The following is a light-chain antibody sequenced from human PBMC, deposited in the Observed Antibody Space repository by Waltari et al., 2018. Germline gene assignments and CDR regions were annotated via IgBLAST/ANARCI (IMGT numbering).Light chain of an antibody. Sequence: QSALTQPRSVSGSPGQSVTISCTGTSSDVGGYNYVSWYQQYPGKAPRVVIYDVSNRPSGVPDRFAGSKSGNSASLTISGLQAEDEADYYCCSYAGAYTFVFGTGTKVTVL. J-gene: IGLJ1*01. V-gene: IGLV2-11*01. CDR1: SSDVGGYNY. CDR3: CSYAGAYTFV. CDR2: DVS.